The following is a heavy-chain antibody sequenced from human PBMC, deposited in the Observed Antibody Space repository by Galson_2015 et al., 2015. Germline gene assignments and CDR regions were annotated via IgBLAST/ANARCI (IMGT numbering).Heavy chain of an antibody. Sequence: SLRLSCEASGFTFDDYAMHWVRQAPGKGLEWVSGISWNGGSIGYADSVKGRFTISRDNAKNSLYLQMNSLRAEDTALYYCAKDKQGDYTNPGFDYWGQGTLVTVSS. D-gene: IGHD4-17*01. CDR3: AKDKQGDYTNPGFDY. CDR1: GFTFDDYA. J-gene: IGHJ4*02. V-gene: IGHV3-9*01. CDR2: ISWNGGSI.